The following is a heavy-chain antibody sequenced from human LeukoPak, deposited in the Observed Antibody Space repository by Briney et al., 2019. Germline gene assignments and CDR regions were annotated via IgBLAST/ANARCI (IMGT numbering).Heavy chain of an antibody. J-gene: IGHJ4*02. V-gene: IGHV1-2*02. Sequence: ASVKVSCKASGYXFTSYGMSWVREAPGQGLEWLGLINTHSGGTNYAQRFQGRVTMARDTSISTAYMELSRLRSDDTAVYFCARDLSGSYDYWGQGTLVTVSS. D-gene: IGHD1-26*01. CDR3: ARDLSGSYDY. CDR1: GYXFTSYG. CDR2: INTHSGGT.